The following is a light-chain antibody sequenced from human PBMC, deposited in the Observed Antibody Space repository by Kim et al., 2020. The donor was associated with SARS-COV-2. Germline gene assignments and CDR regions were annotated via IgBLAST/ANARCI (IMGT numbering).Light chain of an antibody. CDR3: QQYGSSPPLT. Sequence: PGERATLSCRASQSVSSSYLAWYQQKPGQAPRLLIYGASSRATGIPDRFSGSGSGTDFTLTISRLEPEDFAVYYCQQYGSSPPLTFGGGTKV. CDR1: QSVSSSY. CDR2: GAS. J-gene: IGKJ4*01. V-gene: IGKV3-20*01.